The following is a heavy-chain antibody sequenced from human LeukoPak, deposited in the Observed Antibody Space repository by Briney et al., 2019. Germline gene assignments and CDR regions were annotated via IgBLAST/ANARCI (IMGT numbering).Heavy chain of an antibody. CDR3: AKMMGQRLYDYCMDV. CDR1: GFAFSNFA. Sequence: GGSLILSCAASGFAFSNFAMSWVRPAPGKGLEWVSAMSGSGDGTYYADSVKGRFTISRDNSKNTLYLQMNSLRAEDTAVYYCAKMMGQRLYDYCMDVWGKGTTVTVSS. D-gene: IGHD3-16*01. J-gene: IGHJ6*03. CDR2: MSGSGDGT. V-gene: IGHV3-23*01.